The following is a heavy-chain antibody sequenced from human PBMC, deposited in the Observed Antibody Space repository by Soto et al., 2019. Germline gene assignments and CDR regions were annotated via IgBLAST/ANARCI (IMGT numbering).Heavy chain of an antibody. CDR2: IYHIGTT. Sequence: SETLSLTCTVSGNSVNSGSYYWTWIRQAPGKGLEWLGYIYHIGTTRYNPSLKSRATISLDTSKSQFSLRLTSVTAADTAVYFCARESIVGATRFDPWGHGTLVTVSS. CDR3: ARESIVGATRFDP. V-gene: IGHV4-61*01. D-gene: IGHD1-26*01. CDR1: GNSVNSGSYY. J-gene: IGHJ5*02.